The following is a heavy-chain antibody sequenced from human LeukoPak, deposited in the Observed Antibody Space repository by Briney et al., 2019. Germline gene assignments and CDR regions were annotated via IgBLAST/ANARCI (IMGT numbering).Heavy chain of an antibody. CDR2: IYTSGST. Sequence: PSQTLSLTCTVSGGSISSGGFSWSWIRQPAGKGLEWIGRIYTSGSTNYNPSLKSRVTISVDTSKNQFSLNLNSVTAADTALYYCARGRRRFDPWGQGTLVTVSS. V-gene: IGHV4-61*02. J-gene: IGHJ5*02. CDR3: ARGRRRFDP. CDR1: GGSISSGGFS.